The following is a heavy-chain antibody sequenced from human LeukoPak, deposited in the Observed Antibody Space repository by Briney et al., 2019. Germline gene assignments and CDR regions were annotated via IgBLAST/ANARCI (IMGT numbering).Heavy chain of an antibody. CDR2: MNPNSGNT. Sequence: ASVKVSCKASGYTFTSYDINWVRQATGQGLEWMGWMNPNSGNTGYAQKFQGRVTMTRNTSISTAYMELSSLRSEDTAVYYCAKDMGNKLHLDAFDIWGQGTMVTVSS. V-gene: IGHV1-8*01. D-gene: IGHD1/OR15-1a*01. J-gene: IGHJ3*02. CDR1: GYTFTSYD. CDR3: AKDMGNKLHLDAFDI.